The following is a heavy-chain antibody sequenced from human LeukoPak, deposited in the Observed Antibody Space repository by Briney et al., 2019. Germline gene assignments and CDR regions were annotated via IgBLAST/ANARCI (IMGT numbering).Heavy chain of an antibody. CDR3: ARRQCTSSSCYLDY. J-gene: IGHJ4*02. CDR1: GFTFNIFA. D-gene: IGHD2-2*01. CDR2: VSADGGST. Sequence: PGGSLRLSCAASGFTFNIFAINWVRQAPGKGLEYVSAVSADGGSTYYANSVKGRFTISTDNSKNMLYLQMGSLRGDDMAVYYCARRQCTSSSCYLDYWGQGTLVTVSS. V-gene: IGHV3-64*01.